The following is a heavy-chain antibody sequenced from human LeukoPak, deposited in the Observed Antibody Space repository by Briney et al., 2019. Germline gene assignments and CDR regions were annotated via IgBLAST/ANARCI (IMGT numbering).Heavy chain of an antibody. V-gene: IGHV4-59*01. CDR2: IYYSGST. CDR1: GGSISSYY. J-gene: IGHJ4*02. Sequence: SETLSLTCTVSGGSISSYYWSWIRQPPGKGLEWIGYIYYSGSTNYNPSLKSRVTISVDTPKNQFSLKLSSVTAADTAVYYCARGSMVRGVMAVDYWGQGTLVTVSS. CDR3: ARGSMVRGVMAVDY. D-gene: IGHD3-10*01.